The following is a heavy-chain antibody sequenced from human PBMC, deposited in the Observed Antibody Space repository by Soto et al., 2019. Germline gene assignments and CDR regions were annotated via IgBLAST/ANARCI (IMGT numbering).Heavy chain of an antibody. CDR1: GFTLDDYG. V-gene: IGHV3-9*01. J-gene: IGHJ4*02. Sequence: EVQLVESGGGLVQPGRSLRLSCAASGFTLDDYGMHWVRQAPGKGLEWVSGITWNSGTIGYADSVKGRFTISRDNAKNSLYLQMNSLRTEDTALYYCAKDINGGYNWNDPYFDYWGRGTLVTVSS. CDR3: AKDINGGYNWNDPYFDY. D-gene: IGHD1-1*01. CDR2: ITWNSGTI.